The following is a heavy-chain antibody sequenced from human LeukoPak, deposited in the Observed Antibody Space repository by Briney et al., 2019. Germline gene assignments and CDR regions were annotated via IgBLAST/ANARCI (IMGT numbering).Heavy chain of an antibody. J-gene: IGHJ4*02. CDR3: AKDEDTAMVTLFDY. CDR2: VSGSGGST. D-gene: IGHD5-18*01. Sequence: PGGSLRLSCAASGFTFRSSWMHWVRQAPGKGLEWVSAVSGSGGSTYYADSVKGRFTISRDNSKNTLYLQMNSLRAEDTAVYYCAKDEDTAMVTLFDYWGQGTLVTVSS. V-gene: IGHV3-23*01. CDR1: GFTFRSSW.